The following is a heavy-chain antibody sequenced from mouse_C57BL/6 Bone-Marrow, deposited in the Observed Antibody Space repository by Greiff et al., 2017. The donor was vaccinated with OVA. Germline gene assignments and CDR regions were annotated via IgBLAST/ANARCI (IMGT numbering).Heavy chain of an antibody. CDR1: GFNIKNTY. D-gene: IGHD1-1*01. V-gene: IGHV14-3*01. J-gene: IGHJ4*01. CDR3: ARGYYGSSYGMDY. CDR2: IDPANGNT. Sequence: VQLKESVAELVRPGASVKLSCTASGFNIKNTYMHWVKQRPEQGLEWIGRIDPANGNTKYAPKFQGKATITADTSSNTAYLQLSSLTSEDTAIYYCARGYYGSSYGMDYWGQGTSVTVSS.